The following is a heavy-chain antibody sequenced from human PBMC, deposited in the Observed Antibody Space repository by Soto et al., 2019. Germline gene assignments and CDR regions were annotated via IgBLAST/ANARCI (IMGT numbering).Heavy chain of an antibody. D-gene: IGHD4-4*01. CDR2: ISGSGGST. Sequence: GGSLRLSCAASGFTFSSYAMSWVRQAPGKGLEWVSAISGSGGSTYYADSVKGRFTISRDNSKNTLYLQMNSLRAEDTAVYYCAKDLDSNYYYYYMDVWGKGTTVTSP. CDR3: AKDLDSNYYYYYMDV. V-gene: IGHV3-23*01. J-gene: IGHJ6*03. CDR1: GFTFSSYA.